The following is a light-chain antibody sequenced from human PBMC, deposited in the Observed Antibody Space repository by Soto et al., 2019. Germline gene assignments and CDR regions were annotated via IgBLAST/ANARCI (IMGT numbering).Light chain of an antibody. CDR3: QQAISFPLT. Sequence: IQMTQSPSSVSASLGDTATITCRASQGVSSWLAWYQQKPGKAPKLLVYAASVLQTGVPSRFSGTGSGTDFTLTISGLQPEDSATYYCQQAISFPLTFGGGTNVQV. J-gene: IGKJ4*01. CDR2: AAS. CDR1: QGVSSW. V-gene: IGKV1-12*01.